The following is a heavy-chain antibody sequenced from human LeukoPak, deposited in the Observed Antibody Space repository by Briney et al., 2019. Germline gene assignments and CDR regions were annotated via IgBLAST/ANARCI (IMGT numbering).Heavy chain of an antibody. Sequence: GGSLRLSCAASGFTFNTYWMHWVRQAPGKGLVWVSRINSDGSSIKYADSVKGRFTISRDNAKNTLYLQMNSLRAEDTAVYYCAHGSMYQLDYWGQGTLVTVSS. D-gene: IGHD2-2*01. J-gene: IGHJ4*02. V-gene: IGHV3-74*03. CDR2: INSDGSSI. CDR3: AHGSMYQLDY. CDR1: GFTFNTYW.